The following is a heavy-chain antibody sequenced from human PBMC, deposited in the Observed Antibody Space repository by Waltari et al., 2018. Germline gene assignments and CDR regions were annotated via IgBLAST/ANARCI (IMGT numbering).Heavy chain of an antibody. CDR1: GYSISSGYY. V-gene: IGHV4-38-2*01. D-gene: IGHD6-19*01. CDR2: IYHSGST. CDR3: ARPALYSSGWYLDAFDI. Sequence: QVQLQESGPGLVKPSETLSLTCAVSGYSISSGYYWGWIRQPPGKGLEWIGSIYHSGSTYYNPALKSRVTISVDTSKNQFSLKLSSVTAADTAVYYCARPALYSSGWYLDAFDIWGQGTMVTVSS. J-gene: IGHJ3*02.